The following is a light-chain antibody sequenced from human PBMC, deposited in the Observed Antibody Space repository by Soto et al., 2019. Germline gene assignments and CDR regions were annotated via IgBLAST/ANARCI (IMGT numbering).Light chain of an antibody. CDR3: QSYESSLSGWV. CDR2: GNS. CDR1: SSNIGAGYD. Sequence: QSVLTQPPSVSGAPGQRVTISCTGSSSNIGAGYDVHWYQQLPGTAPKLLIYGNSNRPSGVPDRFSGSKSGTSPSLAITGLQAEDEADYYCQSYESSLSGWVFGGGTKLTVL. V-gene: IGLV1-40*01. J-gene: IGLJ3*02.